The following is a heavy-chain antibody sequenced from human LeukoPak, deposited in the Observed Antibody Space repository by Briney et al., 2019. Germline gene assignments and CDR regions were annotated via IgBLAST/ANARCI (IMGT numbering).Heavy chain of an antibody. CDR2: ISYDGSNK. J-gene: IGHJ6*03. CDR3: ARGARVVVPAAKSYYYMDV. V-gene: IGHV3-30-3*01. CDR1: GGSISSSSYY. Sequence: LSLTCTVSGGSISSSSYYWGWVRQAPGKGLEWVAVISYDGSNKYYADSVKGRFTISRDNSKNTLYLQMNSLRAEDTAVYYCARGARVVVPAAKSYYYMDVWGKGTTVTVSS. D-gene: IGHD2-2*01.